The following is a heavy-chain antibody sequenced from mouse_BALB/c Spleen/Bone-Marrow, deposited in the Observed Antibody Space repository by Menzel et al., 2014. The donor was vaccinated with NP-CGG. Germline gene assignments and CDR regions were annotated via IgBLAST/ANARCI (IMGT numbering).Heavy chain of an antibody. CDR3: TSYGAWFAY. D-gene: IGHD1-1*01. Sequence: LQQSGSALVRPGASVKLSCKASGYTFTSYWMYWVKQRPGQGLEWIGNIYPGSGSTNYDEKFKSKATLTVDTSSSTAYMQLSSLTSENSAVYYCTSYGAWFAYWGQGTLVTVSA. CDR2: IYPGSGST. CDR1: GYTFTSYW. J-gene: IGHJ3*01. V-gene: IGHV1S22*01.